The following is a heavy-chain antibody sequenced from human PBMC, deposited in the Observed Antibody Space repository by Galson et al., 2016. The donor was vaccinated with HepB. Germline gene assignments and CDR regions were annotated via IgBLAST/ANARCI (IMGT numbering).Heavy chain of an antibody. J-gene: IGHJ4*02. Sequence: SLRLSCAASGFTFSSDAMSWVRQAPGKGLEWVSAISGGGGTTYYADSVKGRFTISRDNSNSTLYLQMNSLRAEDTAIYYCATPRPGGNRQSDYWGQGTLVTVSS. D-gene: IGHD4-23*01. CDR1: GFTFSSDA. CDR2: ISGGGGTT. V-gene: IGHV3-23*01. CDR3: ATPRPGGNRQSDY.